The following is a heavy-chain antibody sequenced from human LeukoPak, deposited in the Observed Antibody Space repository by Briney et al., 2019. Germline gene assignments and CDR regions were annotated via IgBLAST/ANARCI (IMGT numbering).Heavy chain of an antibody. D-gene: IGHD5-12*01. CDR3: ARHEGGYAASDY. CDR1: GYRFTRYW. CDR2: IDPSDSYT. Sequence: GESLRISCKGSGYRFTRYWISWVRQMPGKGLEWMGKIDPSDSYTNYSPSFQGHVTISADKSNNTAYLQWSSLKASDTAMYYCARHEGGYAASDYWGQGTLVTVSS. J-gene: IGHJ4*02. V-gene: IGHV5-10-1*01.